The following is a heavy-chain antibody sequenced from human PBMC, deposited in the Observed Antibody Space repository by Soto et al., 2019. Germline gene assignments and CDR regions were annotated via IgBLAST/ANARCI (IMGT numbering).Heavy chain of an antibody. CDR2: ISYDGSNK. D-gene: IGHD1-26*01. V-gene: IGHV3-30-3*01. CDR1: GFTFSSYA. Sequence: GGSLRLSCAASGFTFSSYAMHWVRQAPGKGLEWVAVISYDGSNKYYADSVKGRFTISRDNSKNTLYLQMNSLRAEDTAVYYCARDQGGSYRPGSYYYYYSGMDVWGQGTTVTVS. J-gene: IGHJ6*02. CDR3: ARDQGGSYRPGSYYYYYSGMDV.